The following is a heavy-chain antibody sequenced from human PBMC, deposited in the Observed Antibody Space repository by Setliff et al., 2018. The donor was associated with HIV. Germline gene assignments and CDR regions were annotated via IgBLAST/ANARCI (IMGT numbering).Heavy chain of an antibody. CDR1: GGTFSSYA. Sequence: ASVKVSCKASGGTFSSYAISWVRQVPGQGLEWMGGLIAMYGTANYAQKFQGRVTMTADDSTNTAYMELSSLRSEDTAVYYCARDGNYDFWSGYYYGLGMDVWGQGSTVTVSS. CDR3: ARDGNYDFWSGYYYGLGMDV. V-gene: IGHV1-69*13. D-gene: IGHD3-3*01. CDR2: LIAMYGTA. J-gene: IGHJ6*02.